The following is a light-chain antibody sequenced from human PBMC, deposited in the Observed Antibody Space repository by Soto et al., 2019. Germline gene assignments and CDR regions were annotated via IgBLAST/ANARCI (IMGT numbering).Light chain of an antibody. CDR1: KSIGTW. CDR3: QQYYGFCT. CDR2: GAS. Sequence: DIQMTQSPSTLSASVGDRVTITCRASKSIGTWLAWYQLKPGKAPNLLISGASSLESGVPSRFSGSGSGTEFTLTISSLQPDDFAIYFCQQYYGFCTFGGGTKVEFK. V-gene: IGKV1-5*01. J-gene: IGKJ4*01.